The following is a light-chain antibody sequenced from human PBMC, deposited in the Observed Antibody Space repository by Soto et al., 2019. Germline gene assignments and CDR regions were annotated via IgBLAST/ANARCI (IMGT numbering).Light chain of an antibody. CDR3: CSYAGSNVYV. V-gene: IGLV2-23*02. Sequence: HSVVAHVVPVSGCPWPSSTHPCTRKSKDVGTFNLASWYQQHPGKAPRLMIYEVIKRPSGVSNRFSGSKSGNTASLTISGLQAEDEADYYCCSYAGSNVYVFGTGTKVTVL. J-gene: IGLJ1*01. CDR2: EVI. CDR1: SKDVGTFNL.